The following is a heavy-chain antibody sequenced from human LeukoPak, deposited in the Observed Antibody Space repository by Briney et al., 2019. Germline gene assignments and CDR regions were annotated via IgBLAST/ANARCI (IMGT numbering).Heavy chain of an antibody. V-gene: IGHV3-23*01. D-gene: IGHD3-10*01. CDR2: IGSSGDIT. CDR1: GFTFSSYA. CDR3: AKNARELYDY. Sequence: PGGSLRLSCAASGFTFSSYAMSWVRQAPGMGLEWVSSIGSSGDITYYADSVKGRFTISRDNSKNTLYLQMHSLRAEDTAVYYCAKNARELYDYWGQGALATVSS. J-gene: IGHJ4*02.